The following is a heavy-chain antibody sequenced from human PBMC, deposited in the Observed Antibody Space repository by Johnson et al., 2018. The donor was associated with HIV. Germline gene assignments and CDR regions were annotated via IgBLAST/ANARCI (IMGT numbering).Heavy chain of an antibody. Sequence: HVQLVESGGGLVQPGRSLRLSCAASGFTFSSYAMHWVRQAPGKGLEWVAVISYDGSNKYYADSVKGRFTISRDNAKNSLYLQMNSLRAEDTAVYYCARDFESAAGIWGQGTMVTVSS. D-gene: IGHD6-13*01. J-gene: IGHJ3*02. CDR2: ISYDGSNK. V-gene: IGHV3-30*14. CDR3: ARDFESAAGI. CDR1: GFTFSSYA.